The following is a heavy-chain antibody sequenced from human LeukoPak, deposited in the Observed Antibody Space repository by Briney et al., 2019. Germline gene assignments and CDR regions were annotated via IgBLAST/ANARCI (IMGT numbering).Heavy chain of an antibody. CDR1: GGTFSNDA. CDR2: IIPNLGMA. J-gene: IGHJ4*02. D-gene: IGHD1-1*01. CDR3: ARDLVCTVNCKYS. V-gene: IGHV1-69*04. Sequence: ASVKVSCKASGGTFSNDAISWVRQAPGQRLEWMGRIIPNLGMALYAQKFKGRVTITADKSPSTAYMELSSLTSEDTAVYFCARDLVCTVNCKYSWGQGTLVTVS.